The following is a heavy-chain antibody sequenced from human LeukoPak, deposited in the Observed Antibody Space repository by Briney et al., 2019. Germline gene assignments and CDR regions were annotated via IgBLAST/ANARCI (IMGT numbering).Heavy chain of an antibody. CDR2: INPNSGGT. Sequence: ASVKVSCKSSGYTFTGYYMHWVRQAPGQGLEWMGWINPNSGGTNYAQKFQGRVTMARDTSISTAYMELSRLRSDDTAVYYCARVTVAGYFDYWGQGTLVTVSS. J-gene: IGHJ4*02. CDR3: ARVTVAGYFDY. CDR1: GYTFTGYY. D-gene: IGHD6-19*01. V-gene: IGHV1-2*02.